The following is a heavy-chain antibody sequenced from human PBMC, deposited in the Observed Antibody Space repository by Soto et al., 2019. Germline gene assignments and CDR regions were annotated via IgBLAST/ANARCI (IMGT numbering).Heavy chain of an antibody. Sequence: GGSLRLSCSASGFTFSSYAMSWVRQAPGKGLEWVSAISGSGGSTYYADSVKGRFTISRDNSKNTLYLQMNSLRAEDTAVYYCAKTSNHYYYYYGMDVWGQGTTVTVSS. J-gene: IGHJ6*02. V-gene: IGHV3-23*01. D-gene: IGHD4-4*01. CDR2: ISGSGGST. CDR1: GFTFSSYA. CDR3: AKTSNHYYYYYGMDV.